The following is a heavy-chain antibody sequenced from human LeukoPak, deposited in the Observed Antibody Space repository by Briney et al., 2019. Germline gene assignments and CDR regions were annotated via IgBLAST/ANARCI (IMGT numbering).Heavy chain of an antibody. D-gene: IGHD6-6*01. CDR1: GFTFSSYI. CDR3: ARIGYSSSSFDY. J-gene: IGHJ4*02. CDR2: ISSSSSYI. V-gene: IGHV3-21*01. Sequence: GGSLRLSCAASGFTFSSYIMNWVRQAPGKGLEWVSSISSSSSYIYYADSVKGRFTISRDNAKNSLYLQMNSLRAEDTAVYYCARIGYSSSSFDYWGQGTLVTVSS.